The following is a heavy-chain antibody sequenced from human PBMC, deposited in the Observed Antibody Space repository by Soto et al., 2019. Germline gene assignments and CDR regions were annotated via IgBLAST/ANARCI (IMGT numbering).Heavy chain of an antibody. Sequence: QVQLVESGGGVVQPGRSLRLSCAASRFTFSSYGIHWVRQAPGKGLEWVAVISYDGSNKYYADSVKGRFTISRDNSKNTLYLQMDSPRAEDSAVYYCAKASSSWDGYYYYGMDVWGPGTTVTVSS. V-gene: IGHV3-30*18. J-gene: IGHJ6*02. CDR1: RFTFSSYG. CDR3: AKASSSWDGYYYYGMDV. D-gene: IGHD6-13*01. CDR2: ISYDGSNK.